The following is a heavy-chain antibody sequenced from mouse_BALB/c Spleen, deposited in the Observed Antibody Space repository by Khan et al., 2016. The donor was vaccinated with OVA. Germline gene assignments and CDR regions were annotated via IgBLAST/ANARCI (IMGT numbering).Heavy chain of an antibody. CDR2: IDPFTGGT. Sequence: EVQLQESGPELMKPGASVKISCQASGYSFTNYYIHWVKQSHGKSIEWIGYIDPFTGGTSYNQKFKGKATLTVDKSSSTANMHLSSLTSDASAVYYCAIHGSTSCFAYWGQGAMVTVSA. CDR1: GYSFTNYY. J-gene: IGHJ3*01. CDR3: AIHGSTSCFAY. D-gene: IGHD1-1*01. V-gene: IGHV1S135*01.